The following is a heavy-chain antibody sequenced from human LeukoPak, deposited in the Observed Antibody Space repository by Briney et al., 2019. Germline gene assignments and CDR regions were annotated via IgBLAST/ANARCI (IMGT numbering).Heavy chain of an antibody. CDR2: INHSGST. CDR3: AGHCSSTSCPDY. Sequence: SETLSLTCAVYGGSFSGYYWSWIRQPPGKGLEWIGEINHSGSTNYNPSLKSRVTISVDTSKNQFSLKLSSVTAADTAVYYCAGHCSSTSCPDYWGQGTQVTVSS. V-gene: IGHV4-34*01. J-gene: IGHJ4*02. CDR1: GGSFSGYY. D-gene: IGHD2-2*01.